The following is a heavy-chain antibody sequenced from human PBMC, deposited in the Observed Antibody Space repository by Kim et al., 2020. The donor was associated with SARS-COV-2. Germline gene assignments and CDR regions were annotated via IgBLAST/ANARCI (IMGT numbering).Heavy chain of an antibody. D-gene: IGHD6-6*01. CDR1: GYTFTGYY. CDR2: INPNSGGT. J-gene: IGHJ5*02. CDR3: AGQLVGGWGWSLYVEFDP. Sequence: ASVKVSCKASGYTFTGYYMHWVRQAPGQGLEWMGWINPNSGGTNYAQKFQGRVTMTRDTSISTAYMELSRLRSDDTAVYYCAGQLVGGWGWSLYVEFDPWGQGTLVTVSS. V-gene: IGHV1-2*02.